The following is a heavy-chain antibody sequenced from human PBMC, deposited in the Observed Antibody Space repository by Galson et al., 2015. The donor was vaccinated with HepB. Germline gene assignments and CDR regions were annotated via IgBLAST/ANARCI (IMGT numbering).Heavy chain of an antibody. D-gene: IGHD4-17*01. V-gene: IGHV3-30*02. J-gene: IGHJ6*02. Sequence: SLRLSCAASGFTFSSYVMHWVRPAVGKGLEWVAFIRSDVNNKYYADSVKGRFNISRDNSKNTLYLQMNSLRAEDTAVYYCAKVSTVTIYYYYHGMDVWGQGTPVTVSS. CDR1: GFTFSSYV. CDR2: IRSDVNNK. CDR3: AKVSTVTIYYYYHGMDV.